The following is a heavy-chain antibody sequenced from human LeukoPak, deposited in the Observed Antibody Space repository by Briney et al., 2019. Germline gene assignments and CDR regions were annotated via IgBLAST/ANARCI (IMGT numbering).Heavy chain of an antibody. Sequence: GGSLRLSCAASGFTFSSYWMSWVRQAPGKGLEWVANIKQDGSEKYYVDSVKGRFTISRDNAKNSLYLQMNSLTAEDTAVYYCARGPPMYSYGSSDYHYDYFEYWGQGTLVTVSS. CDR1: GFTFSSYW. D-gene: IGHD3-22*01. CDR2: IKQDGSEK. V-gene: IGHV3-7*01. CDR3: ARGPPMYSYGSSDYHYDYFEY. J-gene: IGHJ4*02.